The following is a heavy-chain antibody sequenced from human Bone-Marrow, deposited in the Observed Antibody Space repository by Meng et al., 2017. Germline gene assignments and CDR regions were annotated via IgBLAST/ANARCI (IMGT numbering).Heavy chain of an antibody. Sequence: QVPRVQPGAEVKMPGSLGKVSCKASGGTFSSYAISWVRQAPGQGLEWMGGIIPIFGTANYAQKFQGRVTITADESTSTAYMELSSLRSEDTAVYYCAREGIAAASLQDWGQGTLVTVSS. V-gene: IGHV1-69*01. J-gene: IGHJ1*01. D-gene: IGHD6-13*01. CDR2: IIPIFGTA. CDR3: AREGIAAASLQD. CDR1: GGTFSSYA.